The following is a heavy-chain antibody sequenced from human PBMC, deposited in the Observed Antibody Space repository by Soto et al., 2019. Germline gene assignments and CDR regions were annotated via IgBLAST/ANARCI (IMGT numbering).Heavy chain of an antibody. Sequence: EVQLLESGGGLAQPGGSLRLSCAASGFTFSDSALSWVRQGTGKGLEWVSSVTVSGDTSYYADSVEGRFTISRDNSKNTLYLQVNSLRADDPAVYYCAKHGCSYPACYPYYYYVDVWGEGATVTVSS. CDR3: AKHGCSYPACYPYYYYVDV. V-gene: IGHV3-23*01. CDR1: GFTFSDSA. J-gene: IGHJ6*03. CDR2: VTVSGDTS. D-gene: IGHD2-15*01.